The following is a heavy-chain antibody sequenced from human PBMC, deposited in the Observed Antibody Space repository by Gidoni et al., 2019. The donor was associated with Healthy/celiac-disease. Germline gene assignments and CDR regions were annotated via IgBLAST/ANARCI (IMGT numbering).Heavy chain of an antibody. CDR1: GFTFSSYG. V-gene: IGHV3-33*01. CDR3: AIGGNFWTDAFDI. J-gene: IGHJ3*02. D-gene: IGHD1-1*01. CDR2: IWYDGSNK. Sequence: QVQLVESGGGVVQPGRSLRLSCAASGFTFSSYGMHWVRQAPGKGLEGVAVIWYDGSNKYYAYSLKGRFTISRDNSRNTLYLQMNSLRAEDTAVYYCAIGGNFWTDAFDIWGQGTMVTVSS.